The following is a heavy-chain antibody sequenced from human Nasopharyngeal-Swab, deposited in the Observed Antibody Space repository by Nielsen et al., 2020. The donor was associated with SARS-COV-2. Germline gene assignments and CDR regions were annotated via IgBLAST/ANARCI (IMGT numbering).Heavy chain of an antibody. CDR3: ARGGAVAGNDYYYGMDV. V-gene: IGHV3-21*01. CDR1: GFTFSSYA. Sequence: GESLKISCAASGFTFSSYAMSWVRQAPGKGLEWVSSISSSSSYIYYADSVKGRFTISRDNAKKSLDLQMNSLRAEDTAVYYCARGGAVAGNDYYYGMDVWGQGTTVTVSS. CDR2: ISSSSSYI. D-gene: IGHD6-19*01. J-gene: IGHJ6*02.